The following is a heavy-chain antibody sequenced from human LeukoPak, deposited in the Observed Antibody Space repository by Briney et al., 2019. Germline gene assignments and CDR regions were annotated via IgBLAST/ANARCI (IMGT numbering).Heavy chain of an antibody. CDR3: ARRKGRLRYFDWLYWFDP. CDR1: GGSFSGYY. D-gene: IGHD3-9*01. V-gene: IGHV4-34*01. Sequence: SETLSLTCAVYGGSFSGYYWSWIRQPPGKGLEWIGEINHSGSTNYNPSLKSRVTISVDTSKNQFSLKLSSVTAADTAVYYCARRKGRLRYFDWLYWFDPWGQGTLVTVSS. J-gene: IGHJ5*02. CDR2: INHSGST.